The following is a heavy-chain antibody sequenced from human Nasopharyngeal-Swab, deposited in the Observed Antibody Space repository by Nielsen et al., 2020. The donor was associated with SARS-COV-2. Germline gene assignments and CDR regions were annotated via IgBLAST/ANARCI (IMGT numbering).Heavy chain of an antibody. V-gene: IGHV4-4*02. J-gene: IGHJ4*02. CDR3: ARERTAPGTLYYFDY. D-gene: IGHD1/OR15-1a*01. Sequence: WIRQPPGKGLEWIGEIYHSGSTNYNPSLKSRVTISVDKSKNQFSLKLSSVTAADTALYYCARERTAPGTLYYFDYWGQGTPVTVSS. CDR2: IYHSGST.